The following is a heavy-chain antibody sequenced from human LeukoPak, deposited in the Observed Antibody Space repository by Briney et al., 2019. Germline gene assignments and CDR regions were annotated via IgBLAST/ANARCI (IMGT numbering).Heavy chain of an antibody. CDR2: IYHSGST. V-gene: IGHV4-38-2*02. Sequence: SETLSLTCTVSGGSISSGYYWGWIRQPPGKGLEWIGSIYHSGSTYYNPSLKSRVTISVDTSKNQFSLKLSSVTAADTAVYYCASSITMIVAQLDFDYWGQGTLVTVSS. CDR3: ASSITMIVAQLDFDY. J-gene: IGHJ4*02. D-gene: IGHD3-22*01. CDR1: GGSISSGYY.